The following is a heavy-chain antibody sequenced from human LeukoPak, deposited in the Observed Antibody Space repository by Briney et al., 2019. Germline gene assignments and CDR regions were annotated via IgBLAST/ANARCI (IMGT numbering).Heavy chain of an antibody. Sequence: SETLSLTCTVSGGSISSGSYYWSWIRQPAGKGLEWIGRIYTSGSTNYNPSLKSRVTISVDTSKNRFSLKLSSVTAADTAVYYCARDMDVWGKGTTVTISS. CDR3: ARDMDV. CDR1: GGSISSGSYY. V-gene: IGHV4-61*02. CDR2: IYTSGST. J-gene: IGHJ6*03.